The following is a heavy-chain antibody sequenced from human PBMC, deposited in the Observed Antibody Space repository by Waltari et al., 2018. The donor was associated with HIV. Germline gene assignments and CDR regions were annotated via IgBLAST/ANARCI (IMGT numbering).Heavy chain of an antibody. Sequence: EVQLVESGGGLVLPGGSLRLSCAASGFIFNTQWMHWVRQAPGKGLVWLSRGNTDGSDTIYADSVKGRFTASRDNAKNTFYLHMNTLTAEDTALYYCVRDRTSLTTGDFESWGQGAPVTVSS. D-gene: IGHD1-1*01. V-gene: IGHV3-74*01. CDR1: GFIFNTQW. CDR3: VRDRTSLTTGDFES. CDR2: GNTDGSDT. J-gene: IGHJ4*02.